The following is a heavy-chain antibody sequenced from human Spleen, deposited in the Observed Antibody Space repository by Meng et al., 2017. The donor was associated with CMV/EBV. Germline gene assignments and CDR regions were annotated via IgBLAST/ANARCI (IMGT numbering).Heavy chain of an antibody. D-gene: IGHD5-18*01. Sequence: SETLSLTCTVSGASITSSSYFWDWIRQPPGKGLEWIGSISYGGSTYYNLSLKSRVTISVDMSKNQFTLKLNSVTAADTAVYYCARDMVSFGYFGYWGQGMLVTVSS. CDR2: ISYGGST. CDR3: ARDMVSFGYFGY. CDR1: GASITSSSYF. J-gene: IGHJ4*02. V-gene: IGHV4-39*06.